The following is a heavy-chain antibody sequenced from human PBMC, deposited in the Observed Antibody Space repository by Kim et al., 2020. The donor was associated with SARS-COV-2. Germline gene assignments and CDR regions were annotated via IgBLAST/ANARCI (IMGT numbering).Heavy chain of an antibody. V-gene: IGHV4-34*01. CDR1: GGSFSGYY. D-gene: IGHD6-13*01. J-gene: IGHJ4*02. Sequence: SETLSLTCAVYGGSFSGYYWIWIRQPPGKGLEWIGEINHSGSTNYNPSLKSRVTISVDTSKNQFSLKLSSVTAADTAVYYCARGSSWSPYDYWGQGTLVTVSS. CDR2: INHSGST. CDR3: ARGSSWSPYDY.